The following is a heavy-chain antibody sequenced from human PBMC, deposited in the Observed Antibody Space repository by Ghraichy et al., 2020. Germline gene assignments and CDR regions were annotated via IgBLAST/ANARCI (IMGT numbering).Heavy chain of an antibody. CDR1: GITLSGSA. CDR3: TRQEGSSDH. V-gene: IGHV3-73*01. Sequence: GGSLRLSCAASGITLSGSAMHWVRQASGKGLEWVGRIRSEANGYATAYAASVKGRFAISRDDSRNTAYLQMNSLKTEDTAVYYCTRQEGSSDHWGQGTLVIVSS. D-gene: IGHD3-10*01. J-gene: IGHJ4*02. CDR2: IRSEANGYAT.